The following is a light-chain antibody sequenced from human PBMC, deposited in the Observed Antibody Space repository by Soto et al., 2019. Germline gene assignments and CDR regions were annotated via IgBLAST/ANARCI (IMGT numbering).Light chain of an antibody. CDR1: QSIDNF. CDR2: AAS. V-gene: IGKV1-39*01. Sequence: DIQMTQSPSSLSASVGDRVTITCRPSQSIDNFLNWDQQKPGKAPNLLIYAASSLQSGVSSRLSGSGSVTDFTLTISSLQPEDSATYYCQQSYRLPYTFGQGTKVEIK. J-gene: IGKJ2*01. CDR3: QQSYRLPYT.